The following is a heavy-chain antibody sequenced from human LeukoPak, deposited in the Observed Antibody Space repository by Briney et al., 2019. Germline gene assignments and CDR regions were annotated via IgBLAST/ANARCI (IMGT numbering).Heavy chain of an antibody. J-gene: IGHJ4*02. Sequence: GGSLRLSCAASGFTFSSYAMHWVRQAPGKGLEWVAVISYDGSNKYYADSVKGRFTISRDNSKNTLYLQMNSLRAEDTAVYYCARQLAPPSPAIDYWGQGTLVTFSS. CDR3: ARQLAPPSPAIDY. CDR2: ISYDGSNK. D-gene: IGHD6-6*01. CDR1: GFTFSSYA. V-gene: IGHV3-30-3*01.